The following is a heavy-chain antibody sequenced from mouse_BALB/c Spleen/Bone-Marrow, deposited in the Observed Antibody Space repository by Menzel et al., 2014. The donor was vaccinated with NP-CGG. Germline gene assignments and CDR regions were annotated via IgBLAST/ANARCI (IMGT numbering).Heavy chain of an antibody. J-gene: IGHJ2*01. Sequence: EVKVVESGGGLVQPGGSLKLSCAASGFTFSSYGMSWVRQTPDKRLELVATINSNGGSTYYPDSVKGRFPISRDNAKNTLYLQMSSLKSEDTAMYYCARERYYGNGRIFEYWGQGTTLTVSS. CDR2: INSNGGST. CDR3: ARERYYGNGRIFEY. V-gene: IGHV5-6-3*01. CDR1: GFTFSSYG. D-gene: IGHD1-1*01.